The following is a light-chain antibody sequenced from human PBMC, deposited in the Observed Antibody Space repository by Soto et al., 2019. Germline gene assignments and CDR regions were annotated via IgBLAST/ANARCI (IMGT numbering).Light chain of an antibody. CDR1: QSISNH. CDR2: AAS. J-gene: IGKJ5*01. Sequence: DIQMTQSPSSLSASVEDRVIITCRASQSISNHLNWYQQKPGKAPKLLIYAASSLQSGVPSRFSGSGSGTDFTLAISSLQPEDFATYYCQQSDSIPITFGQGTRLEIK. CDR3: QQSDSIPIT. V-gene: IGKV1-39*01.